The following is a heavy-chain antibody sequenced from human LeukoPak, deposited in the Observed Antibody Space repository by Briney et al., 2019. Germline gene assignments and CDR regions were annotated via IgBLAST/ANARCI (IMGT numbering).Heavy chain of an antibody. CDR3: ARIQKPYSSSWYGGYYFDY. CDR2: INHSGST. J-gene: IGHJ4*02. CDR1: GGSFSGYY. V-gene: IGHV4-34*01. Sequence: PSETLSLTCAVYGGSFSGYYWSWIRQPPGKGLEWIGEINHSGSTNYNPSLKSRVTISVDTSKNQFSLKLSSVTAADTAVYYCARIQKPYSSSWYGGYYFDYWGQGTLVTVSS. D-gene: IGHD6-13*01.